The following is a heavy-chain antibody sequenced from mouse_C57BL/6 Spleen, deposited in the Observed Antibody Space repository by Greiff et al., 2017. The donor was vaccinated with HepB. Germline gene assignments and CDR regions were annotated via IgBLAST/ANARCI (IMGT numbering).Heavy chain of an antibody. J-gene: IGHJ2*01. D-gene: IGHD2-3*01. CDR1: GYTFTSYW. Sequence: VKLQQPGAELVRPGSSVKLSCKASGYTFTSYWMHWVKQRPIQGLEWIGNIDPSDSETHYNQKFKDKATLTVDKSSSTAYMQLSSLTSEDSAVYYCARGMVSDYWGQGTTLTVSS. CDR3: ARGMVSDY. V-gene: IGHV1-52*01. CDR2: IDPSDSET.